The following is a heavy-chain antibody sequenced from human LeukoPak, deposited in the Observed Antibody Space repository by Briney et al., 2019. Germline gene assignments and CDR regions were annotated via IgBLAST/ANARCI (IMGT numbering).Heavy chain of an antibody. CDR2: IYYSGST. J-gene: IGHJ3*02. V-gene: IGHV4-39*01. Sequence: SETLSLTCTVSGGSMSSYYWGWIRQPPGKGLEWIGSIYYSGSTYYNPSLKSRVTISVDTSKNQFSLNVSSVTAADTAVYYCARYDSSGYPGDAFDIWGQGTMVTVSS. D-gene: IGHD3-22*01. CDR3: ARYDSSGYPGDAFDI. CDR1: GGSMSSYY.